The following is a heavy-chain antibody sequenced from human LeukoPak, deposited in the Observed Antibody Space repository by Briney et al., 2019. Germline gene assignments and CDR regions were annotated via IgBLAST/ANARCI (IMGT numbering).Heavy chain of an antibody. CDR1: GFTFSSYA. Sequence: GGSLRLSCAASGFTFSSYAMHWVRQAPGKGLEWVAVISYDGSNKYYADSVTGRFTISRDNSKNTLYLQMNSLRAEDTAVYYCAKDRYSDNTGHHYENEYWGQGTLVTVSS. D-gene: IGHD3-22*01. V-gene: IGHV3-30*14. CDR3: AKDRYSDNTGHHYENEY. J-gene: IGHJ4*02. CDR2: ISYDGSNK.